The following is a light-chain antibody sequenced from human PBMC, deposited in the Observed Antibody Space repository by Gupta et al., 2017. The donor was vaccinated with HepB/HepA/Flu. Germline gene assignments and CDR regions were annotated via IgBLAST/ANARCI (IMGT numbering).Light chain of an antibody. CDR3: QDAVNPHFT. J-gene: IGKJ4*01. CDR2: SAS. Sequence: DIQVTQFPSSLSASVGDRVTITCRTSQTIKSFLNWYQHRPGRAPKLLNYSASGVQSGVPSRFSGSGSETEFTLTISGLRPEDFATYYWQDAVNPHFTFGGGTKVEI. CDR1: QTIKSF. V-gene: IGKV1-39*02.